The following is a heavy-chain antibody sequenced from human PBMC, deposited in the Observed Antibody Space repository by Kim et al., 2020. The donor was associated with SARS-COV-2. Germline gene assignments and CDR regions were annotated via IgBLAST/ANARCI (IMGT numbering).Heavy chain of an antibody. Sequence: GGSLRLSCTASGFTFNSFAMSWVRQAAGKGLEWVSLITDSGATYYAESVKGRFTISRDTSNNMLHLQISSLKAEDTAVYYCAKAGPPSTIFGYSFDDWG. D-gene: IGHD3-3*01. CDR2: ITDSGAT. CDR1: GFTFNSFA. CDR3: AKAGPPSTIFGYSFDD. V-gene: IGHV3-23*01. J-gene: IGHJ4*01.